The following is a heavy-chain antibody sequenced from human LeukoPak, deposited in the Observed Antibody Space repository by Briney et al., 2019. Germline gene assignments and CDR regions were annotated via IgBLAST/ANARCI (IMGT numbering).Heavy chain of an antibody. J-gene: IGHJ3*02. V-gene: IGHV3-7*01. CDR3: ARDPGWERAGDDAFDI. CDR1: GFTFRSYW. Sequence: GGSLRLSCADSGFTFRSYWMTWVRQAPGKGLEWVANIKEHGSERYLVESMKGRFSISRDNAKNSVYLQMNSLRPEDTAVYYCARDPGWERAGDDAFDIWGQGTMVTVSS. CDR2: IKEHGSER. D-gene: IGHD1-26*01.